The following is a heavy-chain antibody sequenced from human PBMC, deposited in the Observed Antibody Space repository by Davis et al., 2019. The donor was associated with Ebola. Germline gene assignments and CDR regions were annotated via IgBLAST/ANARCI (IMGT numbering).Heavy chain of an antibody. D-gene: IGHD3-10*01. CDR3: ATDATTHRGVIRFAYY. J-gene: IGHJ4*02. Sequence: GGSLRLSCAASGFTFSDYYMSWIRQAPGKGLEWVSYISSSSSYTNYADSVKGRFTISRDNAKNSLYLQMDSLKTEDTAVYYCATDATTHRGVIRFAYYWGQGTLVTVSS. CDR1: GFTFSDYY. CDR2: ISSSSSYT. V-gene: IGHV3-11*05.